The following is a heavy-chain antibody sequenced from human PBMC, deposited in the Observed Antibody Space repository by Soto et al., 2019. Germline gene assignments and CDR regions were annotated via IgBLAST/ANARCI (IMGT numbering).Heavy chain of an antibody. D-gene: IGHD6-19*01. Sequence: QVQLQGSGPGLVKPSGTLSLTCAVSGGSISSSTWWSWVRQSPGKGLEWIGEIHHNGNTNYNPSLKNRVTISVDKSNNQLSLKLTSVTAGDTAVYYCAGAGYDSGWSFDDWGQGTLVTVSS. CDR1: GGSISSSTW. V-gene: IGHV4-4*02. CDR2: IHHNGNT. CDR3: AGAGYDSGWSFDD. J-gene: IGHJ4*02.